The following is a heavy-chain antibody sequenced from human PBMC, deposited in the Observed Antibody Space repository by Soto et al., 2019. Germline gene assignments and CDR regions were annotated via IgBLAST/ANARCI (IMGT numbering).Heavy chain of an antibody. Sequence: QVQLQESGPGLVKPSETLSLTCTVSGGSVSSGSYYWSWIRQPPGKGLEWIGYIYYSGSTNYNPYLQSRVTKSVDTSNNQVSLKLSCANAANTAVYYCAREIPAHKGNNWFDPWGQGSTVTVSS. J-gene: IGHJ5*02. V-gene: IGHV4-61*01. CDR3: AREIPAHKGNNWFDP. CDR2: IYYSGST. CDR1: GGSVSSGSYY.